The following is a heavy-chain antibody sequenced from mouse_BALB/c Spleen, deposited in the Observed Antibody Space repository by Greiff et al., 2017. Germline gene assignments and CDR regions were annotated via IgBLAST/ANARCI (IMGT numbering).Heavy chain of an antibody. CDR1: GFNIKDYY. CDR3: ARSYGNYVDYFDY. Sequence: EVKVEESGAELVRPGALVKLSCKASGFNIKDYYMHWVKQRPEQGLEWIGWIDPENGNTIYDPKFQGKASITADTSSNTAYLQLSSLTSEDTAVYYCARSYGNYVDYFDYWGQGTTLTVSS. D-gene: IGHD2-1*01. J-gene: IGHJ2*01. CDR2: IDPENGNT. V-gene: IGHV14-1*02.